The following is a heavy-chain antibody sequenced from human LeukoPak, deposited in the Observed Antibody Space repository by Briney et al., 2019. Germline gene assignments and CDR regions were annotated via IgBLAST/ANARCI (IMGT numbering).Heavy chain of an antibody. CDR3: ARDGGGYYDSSGYYLGYFDY. D-gene: IGHD3-22*01. CDR2: IYYSGST. Sequence: SETLSLTCTVSGGSISSGDFYWSWIRQPPGKGLEWIGYIYYSGSTYYNPSLKSRVTISVDMSKNQFSLKLSSVTAADTAVYYCARDGGGYYDSSGYYLGYFDYWGQGTLVTVSS. J-gene: IGHJ4*02. CDR1: GGSISSGDFY. V-gene: IGHV4-30-4*01.